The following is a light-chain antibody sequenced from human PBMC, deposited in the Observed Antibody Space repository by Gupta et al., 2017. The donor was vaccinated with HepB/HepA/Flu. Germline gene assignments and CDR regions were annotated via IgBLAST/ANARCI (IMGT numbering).Light chain of an antibody. CDR2: AAS. CDR3: QQAKTFPIT. CDR1: QNIKNW. V-gene: IGKV1D-12*01. J-gene: IGKJ5*01. Sequence: DIQLTQSPSSVSASVGDRVTINCRASQNIKNWLVWYQQKPGKAPKLLINAASTLQFGVPSRFSGSGSGTYFTLTINGLQPEDSASYYCQQAKTFPITFGQGTRVEI.